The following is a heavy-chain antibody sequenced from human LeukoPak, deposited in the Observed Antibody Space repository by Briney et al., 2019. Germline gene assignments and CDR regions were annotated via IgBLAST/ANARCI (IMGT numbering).Heavy chain of an antibody. CDR2: IGSSGATI. CDR3: AKISVGPLSRPTHVSLYYGMDV. J-gene: IGHJ6*02. D-gene: IGHD3-10*01. CDR1: EFTVSSNY. V-gene: IGHV3-53*01. Sequence: GGSLRLSCAASEFTVSSNYMSWVRQAPGKGPEWVSGIGSSGATIFYADSVKGRFTISRDNSKNTVYLEMNNLTAEDTAIYYCAKISVGPLSRPTHVSLYYGMDVWGQGTTVTVSS.